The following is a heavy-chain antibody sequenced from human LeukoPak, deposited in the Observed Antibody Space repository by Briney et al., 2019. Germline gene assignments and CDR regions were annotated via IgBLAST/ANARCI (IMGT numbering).Heavy chain of an antibody. D-gene: IGHD2-15*01. CDR1: GFTFSSYS. Sequence: GGSLRLSCAASGFTFSSYSMNWVRQAPGKGLEWVSYISSSSSTIYYADSVKGRFTISRDNAKNSLYLQMNSLRAEDMAVYYCARALYCSGGSCYFSDYWGQGTLVTVSS. J-gene: IGHJ4*02. CDR3: ARALYCSGGSCYFSDY. V-gene: IGHV3-48*01. CDR2: ISSSSSTI.